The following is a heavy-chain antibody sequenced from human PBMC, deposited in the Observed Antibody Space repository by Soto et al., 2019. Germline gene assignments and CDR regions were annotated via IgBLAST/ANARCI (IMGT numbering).Heavy chain of an antibody. CDR3: ARDQGAYAEYFQH. Sequence: QVQLVESGGGVVQPGRSLRLSCAASGFTFSSYGMHWVHQAPGKGLEWVALIWYDGSNKYYADSVKGRFTISRDNSKNTLYLQMNSRRAEDTAVYYCARDQGAYAEYFQHWGQGTLVTVSS. V-gene: IGHV3-33*01. D-gene: IGHD1-26*01. CDR1: GFTFSSYG. J-gene: IGHJ1*01. CDR2: IWYDGSNK.